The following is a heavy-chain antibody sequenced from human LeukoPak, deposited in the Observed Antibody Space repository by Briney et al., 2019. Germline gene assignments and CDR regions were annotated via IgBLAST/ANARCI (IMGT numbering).Heavy chain of an antibody. Sequence: PGGSLRLSCAASGFTVSSNYMNWVRQAPGKGLEWVSAISGSGGSTYYADSVKGRFTISRDNSKNTLYLQMNSLRAEDTAVYYCAKDRGGEYIEVVPAAIVFDTWGQGKMVPAS. J-gene: IGHJ3*02. CDR3: AKDRGGEYIEVVPAAIVFDT. V-gene: IGHV3-23*01. CDR1: GFTVSSNY. CDR2: ISGSGGST. D-gene: IGHD2-2*01.